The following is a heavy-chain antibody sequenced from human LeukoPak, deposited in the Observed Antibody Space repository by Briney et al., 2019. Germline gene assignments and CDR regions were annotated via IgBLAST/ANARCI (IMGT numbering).Heavy chain of an antibody. D-gene: IGHD2-8*01. Sequence: TSSETLSLTCTVSGGSISSSSYYWGWIRQPPGKGLEWIGSIYYSGSTYYNPSLKSRVTISVDTSKNQFSLKLSSVTAADTAVYYCARDLNGYCTNGVCFKSSNAFDIWGQGTMVTVSS. V-gene: IGHV4-39*02. CDR1: GGSISSSSYY. J-gene: IGHJ3*02. CDR3: ARDLNGYCTNGVCFKSSNAFDI. CDR2: IYYSGST.